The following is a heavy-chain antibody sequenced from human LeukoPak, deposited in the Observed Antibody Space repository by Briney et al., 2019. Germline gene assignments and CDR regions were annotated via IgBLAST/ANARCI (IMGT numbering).Heavy chain of an antibody. D-gene: IGHD3-9*01. V-gene: IGHV3-23*01. CDR1: GFTFSSYA. Sequence: GGSLRLSCAASGFTFSSYAMSWVRQAPGKGLEWVSAISGSGGSTYYADSVKGRFTISRDNSKNTLYLQMNSLRAEDTAVYYCAKGGRYFDWLLPYFDYWGQGTLVTVSS. CDR3: AKGGRYFDWLLPYFDY. CDR2: ISGSGGST. J-gene: IGHJ4*02.